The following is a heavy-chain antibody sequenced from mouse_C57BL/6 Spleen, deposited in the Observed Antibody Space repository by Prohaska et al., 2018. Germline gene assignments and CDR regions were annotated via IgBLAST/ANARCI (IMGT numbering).Heavy chain of an antibody. V-gene: IGHV1-26*01. Sequence: QSHGKSLEWIGDINPNNGGTSYNQKFKGKAIVTVDKSSTTAYMELRSLTSEDSAVYFCARYYYGSSFDYWGQGTTLTVSS. CDR2: INPNNGGT. J-gene: IGHJ2*01. CDR3: ARYYYGSSFDY. D-gene: IGHD1-1*01.